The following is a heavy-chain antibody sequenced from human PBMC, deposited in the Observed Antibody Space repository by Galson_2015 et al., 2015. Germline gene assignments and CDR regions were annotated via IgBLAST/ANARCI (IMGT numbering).Heavy chain of an antibody. CDR1: GFTFDDYA. CDR2: ISWNSGTI. CDR3: AKAQSIGLLANAFEI. Sequence: SLRLSCAAFGFTFDDYAMHWVRHAPGKGLEWVSGISWNSGTIGYADSVRGRFTISRDNAKNSLYLQMNSLRAEDTALYFCAKAQSIGLLANAFEIWGQEPMVTVSS. D-gene: IGHD4/OR15-4a*01. J-gene: IGHJ3*02. V-gene: IGHV3-9*01.